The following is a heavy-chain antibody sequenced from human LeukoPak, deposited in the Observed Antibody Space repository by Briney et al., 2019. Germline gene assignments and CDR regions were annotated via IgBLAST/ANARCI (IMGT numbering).Heavy chain of an antibody. Sequence: GGSLRLSCAASGFTFSSYWMSWVRQAPGKGLEWVANIKQDGSEKYYVDSVKGRFTISRDNAKNSLYLQMNSLRAEDTAVYYCARGHIAAAGHEFFGYWGQGTLVTVSS. V-gene: IGHV3-7*03. D-gene: IGHD6-13*01. CDR1: GFTFSSYW. CDR3: ARGHIAAAGHEFFGY. J-gene: IGHJ4*02. CDR2: IKQDGSEK.